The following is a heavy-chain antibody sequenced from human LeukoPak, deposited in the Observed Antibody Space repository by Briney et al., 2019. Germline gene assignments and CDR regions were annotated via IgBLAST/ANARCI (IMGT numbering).Heavy chain of an antibody. CDR2: IFYSGTT. V-gene: IGHV4-39*01. D-gene: IGHD3-9*01. CDR1: GGPISSSSSY. J-gene: IGHJ5*02. Sequence: PSETLSLTCTVSGGPISSSSSYWGWIRQPPGKGLEWIGNIFYSGTTYYNPSLKSRVTISLDTSKNQFSLRLSSVTAADTAFYYCVRLPTGYPNWFDPWGQGTLVTVSS. CDR3: VRLPTGYPNWFDP.